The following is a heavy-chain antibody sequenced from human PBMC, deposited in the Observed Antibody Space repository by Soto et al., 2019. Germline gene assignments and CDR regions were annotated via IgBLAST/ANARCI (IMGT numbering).Heavy chain of an antibody. V-gene: IGHV4-39*01. J-gene: IGHJ5*02. CDR3: GRQPYSSSGYNWFDP. Sequence: ETLSLTCSVSVGSISSSSYYWRWIRQFPGRGLEWIGSMFYTGRTYHNPSLRRRVTIYVDRSKNQSSLQLSSVTAADTAAYSWGRQPYSSSGYNWFDPWVQGTVVSVSS. CDR2: MFYTGRT. CDR1: VGSISSSSYY. D-gene: IGHD6-13*01.